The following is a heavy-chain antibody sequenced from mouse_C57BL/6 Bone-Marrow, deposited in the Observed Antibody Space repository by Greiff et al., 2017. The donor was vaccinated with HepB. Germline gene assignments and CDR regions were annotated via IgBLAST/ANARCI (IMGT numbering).Heavy chain of an antibody. J-gene: IGHJ2*01. CDR1: GYTFTSYG. Sequence: QVQLQQSGAELARPGASVKLSCKASGYTFTSYGISWVKQRTGQGLEWIGEIYPRRGNTYYNEKFKGKATLTADKSSSTAYMELRSLTSEDSAVYFCARRDYYGSSPYYFDYWGQGTTLTVSS. V-gene: IGHV1-81*01. CDR3: ARRDYYGSSPYYFDY. CDR2: IYPRRGNT. D-gene: IGHD1-1*01.